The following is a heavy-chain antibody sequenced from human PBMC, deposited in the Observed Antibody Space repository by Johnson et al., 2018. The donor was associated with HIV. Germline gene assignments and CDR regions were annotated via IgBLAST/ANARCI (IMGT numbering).Heavy chain of an antibody. CDR3: AKEGDAFDI. CDR1: GFTFSTYA. V-gene: IGHV3-30*18. Sequence: VQLVESGGGLVQPGGSLRLSCAASGFTFSTYAMSWVRQAPGKGLEWVATISYDGGNKYYADSVKGRFTISRDNSKNTLFLQMNSLRAEDTALYYCAKEGDAFDIWGRGTMVTVSS. J-gene: IGHJ3*02. CDR2: ISYDGGNK.